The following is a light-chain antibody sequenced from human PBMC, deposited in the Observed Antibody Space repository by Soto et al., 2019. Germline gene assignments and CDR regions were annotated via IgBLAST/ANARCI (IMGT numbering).Light chain of an antibody. CDR3: QQYNNWPWT. J-gene: IGKJ1*01. Sequence: ETVMTQSPATLSVSPGERATLSCRASQSVSSSLAWYQQKPGQAPRLLIYGASTRATGIPARFSGSGSGTEFALTITSLQSEDFAVYFCQQYNNWPWTFDQGTKVEIK. CDR1: QSVSSS. CDR2: GAS. V-gene: IGKV3-15*01.